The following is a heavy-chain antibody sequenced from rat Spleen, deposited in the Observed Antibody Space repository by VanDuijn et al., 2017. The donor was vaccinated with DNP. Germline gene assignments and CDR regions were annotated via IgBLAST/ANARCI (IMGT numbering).Heavy chain of an antibody. CDR3: TKGPNYGGDSDYFDY. J-gene: IGHJ2*01. CDR1: GFNFNEYW. Sequence: EVKLVESGGGLVQPGRSLKLSCEASGFNFNEYWMGWVRQAPGKGLEWIGEINKDSIAINYSPSLKDKFTRSRDNAQNTLFLQMRELGSEETAIYYCTKGPNYGGDSDYFDYWGQGVMVTVSS. CDR2: INKDSIAI. D-gene: IGHD1-11*01. V-gene: IGHV4-2*01.